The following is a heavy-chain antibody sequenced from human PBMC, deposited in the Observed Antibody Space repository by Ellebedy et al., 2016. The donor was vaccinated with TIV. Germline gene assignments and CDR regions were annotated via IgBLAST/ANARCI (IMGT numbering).Heavy chain of an antibody. V-gene: IGHV4-30-4*01. CDR2: IYYSGST. J-gene: IGHJ4*02. CDR1: GGSISSGDYY. Sequence: SETLSLXCTVSGGSISSGDYYWSWIRQPPGKGLEWIGYIYYSGSTYYNPSLKSRVTISVDTSKNQFSLKLSSVTAADTAVYYCARVCSGGSCLDYWGQGTLVTVSS. CDR3: ARVCSGGSCLDY. D-gene: IGHD2-15*01.